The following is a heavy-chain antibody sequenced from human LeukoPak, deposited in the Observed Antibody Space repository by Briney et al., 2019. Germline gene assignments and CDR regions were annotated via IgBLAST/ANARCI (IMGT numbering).Heavy chain of an antibody. CDR1: GYTFTGYY. D-gene: IGHD2-2*02. CDR2: INPNSGGT. J-gene: IGHJ4*02. Sequence: ASVKVSCKASGYTFTGYYMHWVRQAPGQGLEWMGWINPNSGGTNYAQKFQGRVTMTRDTSISTDYMELSRLRSDDTAVYYCARGAPLGDCSSTSCYTDRWDYWGQGTLVTVSS. CDR3: ARGAPLGDCSSTSCYTDRWDY. V-gene: IGHV1-2*02.